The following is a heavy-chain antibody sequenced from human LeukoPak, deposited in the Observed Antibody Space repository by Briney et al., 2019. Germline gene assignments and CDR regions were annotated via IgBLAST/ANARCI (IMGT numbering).Heavy chain of an antibody. D-gene: IGHD5-12*01. CDR3: ARSPWNSYDY. J-gene: IGHJ4*01. CDR2: IHPGDSDT. V-gene: IGHV5-51*01. CDR1: RYTFTSYW. Sequence: GGSLKISCKGSRYTFTSYWIGWVRQMPGKGLEWMGIIHPGDSDTRYSPSFQGQVTISVDKSISTAYLQWSRLKASDTAMYYCARSPWNSYDYWGQGTLVTVSS.